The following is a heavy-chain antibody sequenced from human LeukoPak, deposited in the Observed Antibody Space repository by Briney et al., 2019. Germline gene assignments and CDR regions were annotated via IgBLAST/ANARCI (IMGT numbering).Heavy chain of an antibody. D-gene: IGHD4-11*01. J-gene: IGHJ4*02. Sequence: RGSLRLSCAASGFTFSDHYMSWIRQAPGKGLEWLSYISSSGTTIYYTDSVKGRFTISRHNAKNSLYLQMNSLIAEDTAVYYCARGIRQYAKSYFDYWGQGTLVTVSS. CDR3: ARGIRQYAKSYFDY. CDR2: ISSSGTTI. V-gene: IGHV3-11*01. CDR1: GFTFSDHY.